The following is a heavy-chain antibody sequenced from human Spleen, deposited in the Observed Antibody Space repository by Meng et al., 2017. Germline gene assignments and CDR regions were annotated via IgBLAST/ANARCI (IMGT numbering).Heavy chain of an antibody. Sequence: SETLSLTCTVSGGSISSGGYYWSCIRQHPGKGREWIVYIYYSGTTYYNPSLKSLATITVDTSKNQFHLKLSSVTAADTAVNYGERVGIFQYSGSDWGARWFDPWGQGTLVTVSS. CDR2: IYYSGTT. CDR1: GGSISSGGYY. V-gene: IGHV4-31*01. J-gene: IGHJ5*02. CDR3: ERVGIFQYSGSDWGARWFDP. D-gene: IGHD1-26*01.